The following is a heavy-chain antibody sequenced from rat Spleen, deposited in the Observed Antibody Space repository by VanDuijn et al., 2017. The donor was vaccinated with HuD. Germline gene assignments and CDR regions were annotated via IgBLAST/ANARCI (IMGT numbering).Heavy chain of an antibody. J-gene: IGHJ2*01. CDR2: ITSGGSNT. CDR1: GFTFSNFV. V-gene: IGHV5-25*01. CDR3: AKRGWYYFDY. Sequence: EVQLVESGGGLVQPGRSLKLSCAASGFTFSNFVMAWVRQAPKKGLECVASITSGGSNTYYPDSVKGRFTISRDNAKSTLYLEMGSLRSEDTATYYCAKRGWYYFDYWGQGVMVTVSS.